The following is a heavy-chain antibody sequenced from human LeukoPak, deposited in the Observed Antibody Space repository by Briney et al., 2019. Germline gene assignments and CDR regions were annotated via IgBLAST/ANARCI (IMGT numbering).Heavy chain of an antibody. V-gene: IGHV3-21*01. CDR2: ISSSSSYI. Sequence: GGSLRLYCAASGFTFNSYSMNWPPQAPGKELEGVTSISSSSSYIYSADSVKGRFPISRDNAKISLYLQMNSLSAEDTAVYYCARDLSISYDSSGYRDYWGQGTLVTVSS. D-gene: IGHD3-22*01. CDR3: ARDLSISYDSSGYRDY. J-gene: IGHJ4*02. CDR1: GFTFNSYS.